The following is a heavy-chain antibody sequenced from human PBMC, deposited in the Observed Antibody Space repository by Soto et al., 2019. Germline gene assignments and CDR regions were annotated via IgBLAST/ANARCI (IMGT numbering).Heavy chain of an antibody. D-gene: IGHD6-13*01. CDR1: GYTFTTYA. CDR2: INAGNGNT. V-gene: IGHV1-3*01. Sequence: GASVKVSCKASGYTFTTYAIHWVRQAPGQSLEWMGWINAGNGNTKYSQNFQGGVDITRDTSASTAYMELSSLRSEDTAVYYCARGLAAAGTIGWFDPWGQGTLVTVAS. CDR3: ARGLAAAGTIGWFDP. J-gene: IGHJ5*02.